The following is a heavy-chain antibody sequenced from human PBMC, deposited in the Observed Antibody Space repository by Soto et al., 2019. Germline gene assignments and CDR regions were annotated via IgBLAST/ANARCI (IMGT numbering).Heavy chain of an antibody. CDR1: GYTFTSYG. Sequence: GASVKVSCKASGYTFTSYGISWVRQAPGQGLEWMGWISAYNGNTNYAQKLQGRVTMTTDTSTSTAYMELRSLRSDDTAVYYCARSPYSSSPYYFDYWGQGTLVTVSS. V-gene: IGHV1-18*01. CDR3: ARSPYSSSPYYFDY. D-gene: IGHD6-6*01. J-gene: IGHJ4*02. CDR2: ISAYNGNT.